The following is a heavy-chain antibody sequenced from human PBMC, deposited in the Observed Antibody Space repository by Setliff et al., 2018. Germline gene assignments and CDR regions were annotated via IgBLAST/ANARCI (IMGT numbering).Heavy chain of an antibody. J-gene: IGHJ6*03. CDR3: ARESAGDESVRHLYYTDV. CDR2: VYSSVYSSGIT. V-gene: IGHV4-61*02. D-gene: IGHD1-1*01. Sequence: PSETLSLTCTVSGGSIRSGSFYWSWIRQPAGRGLEWVGRVYSSVYSSGITSYNPSLKSRVTISMDTSKNQFSLGLTSVTAADTAVYYCARESAGDESVRHLYYTDVWGRGTTVTVSS. CDR1: GGSIRSGSFY.